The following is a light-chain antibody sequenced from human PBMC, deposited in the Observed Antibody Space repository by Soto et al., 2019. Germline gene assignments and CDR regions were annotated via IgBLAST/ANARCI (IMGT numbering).Light chain of an antibody. CDR1: QNISVW. Sequence: DIQMTQSPSTLSASVGDGVTITCRASQNISVWLAWYQQRPGKAPKFLMYDASSLETGVPSRFSGSGSGTEVTLTIRSLQPDDSATHYCKKYDRSSPTFGQGTKLEIK. CDR3: KKYDRSSPT. CDR2: DAS. V-gene: IGKV1-5*01. J-gene: IGKJ2*01.